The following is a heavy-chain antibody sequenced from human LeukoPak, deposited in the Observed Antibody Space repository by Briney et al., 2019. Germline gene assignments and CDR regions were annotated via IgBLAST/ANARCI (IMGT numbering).Heavy chain of an antibody. V-gene: IGHV3-23*01. CDR3: AKVPKLGYCSSTSCRNYYFDY. CDR2: ISGSGGST. D-gene: IGHD2-2*01. Sequence: GGSLRLSCAASGFTFSSYAMSWVRQAPGKGLEWVSAISGSGGSTYYADSVKGRFTISRDNSKSTLYLQMNSLRAEDTAVYYCAKVPKLGYCSSTSCRNYYFDYWGQGTLVTVSS. J-gene: IGHJ4*02. CDR1: GFTFSSYA.